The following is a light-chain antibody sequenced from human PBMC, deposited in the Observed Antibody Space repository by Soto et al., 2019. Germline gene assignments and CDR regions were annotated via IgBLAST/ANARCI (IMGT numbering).Light chain of an antibody. CDR3: QLCRLWPVT. J-gene: IGKJ4*01. V-gene: IGKV3-11*01. CDR2: DAS. CDR1: QSVSNH. Sequence: EVVLTQSPSTLSSSLGERATLSCRATQSVSNHLAWYQHRPGQAPRLLIYDASNRPTVIPARFSGSESGTDLTLTTRSLEPESSAVYCGQLCRLWPVTFGGGTKVEIK.